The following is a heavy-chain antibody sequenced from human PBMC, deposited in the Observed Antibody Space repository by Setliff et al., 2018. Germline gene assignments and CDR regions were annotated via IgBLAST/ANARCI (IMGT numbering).Heavy chain of an antibody. V-gene: IGHV4-61*09. CDR1: GGAISSGGFY. D-gene: IGHD3-10*01. Sequence: PSETLSLTCSVYGGAISSGGFYWSWIRQSAGRGLEWIGHFHTGGATDYNLSLKSRVTISLDSSKNQFSLRLSSVTAADAAVYFCARESATIGEFPLYYFDKWGQGIPVTVSS. CDR2: FHTGGAT. CDR3: ARESATIGEFPLYYFDK. J-gene: IGHJ4*02.